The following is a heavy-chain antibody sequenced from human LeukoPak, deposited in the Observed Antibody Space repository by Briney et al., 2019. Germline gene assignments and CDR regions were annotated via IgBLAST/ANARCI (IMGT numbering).Heavy chain of an antibody. CDR1: GYTFTGYY. J-gene: IGHJ4*02. CDR2: INPNSGGT. Sequence: GASVKVSCKXSGYTFTGYYMHWVRQAPGQGLEWMGRINPNSGGTNYAQKFQGRVTMTRDTSISTAYMELSRLRSDDTAVYYCARDDYSSGYYLDYWGQGTLATVSS. CDR3: ARDDYSSGYYLDY. V-gene: IGHV1-2*06. D-gene: IGHD3-22*01.